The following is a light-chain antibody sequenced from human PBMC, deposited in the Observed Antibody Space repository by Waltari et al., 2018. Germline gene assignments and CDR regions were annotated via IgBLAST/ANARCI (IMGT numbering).Light chain of an antibody. V-gene: IGLV2-11*01. CDR3: CSYAGSYTL. CDR1: SNDIGANNF. Sequence: QSALTQPRSVSGSPGQSVTISCTGTSNDIGANNFVSWYQYHPGKVPKLMIHDMNERPSVVPDRFSGSKSGNTACLTISGLQADDEADYYCCSYAGSYTLFGGGTKLTVL. CDR2: DMN. J-gene: IGLJ2*01.